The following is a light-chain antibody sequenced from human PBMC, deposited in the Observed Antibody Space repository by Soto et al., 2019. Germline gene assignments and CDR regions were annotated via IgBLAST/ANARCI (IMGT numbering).Light chain of an antibody. CDR3: QQRSNWPLT. Sequence: EIVLTQSPATLSLSPGERATLSCRASQSVSSYLAWYQQKPGQAPRLLIYDASNSATGIPARFSGSGSGTEFSPPISSLEPEDDAVYYCQQRSNWPLTFGGGTKVEIK. CDR1: QSVSSY. CDR2: DAS. V-gene: IGKV3-11*01. J-gene: IGKJ4*01.